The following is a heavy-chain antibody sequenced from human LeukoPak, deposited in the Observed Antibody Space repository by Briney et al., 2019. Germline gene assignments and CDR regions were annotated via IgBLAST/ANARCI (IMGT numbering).Heavy chain of an antibody. CDR3: ARSRFLEWSRWDYFDY. Sequence: SENLSLTCTVSGGSISSYYWSWIRQPPGKGLEWIGYIYYSGSTNYNPSLKSRVTISVDTSKNQFSLKLSSVTAADTAVYYCARSRFLEWSRWDYFDYWGQGTLVTVSS. CDR2: IYYSGST. D-gene: IGHD3-3*01. V-gene: IGHV4-59*01. CDR1: GGSISSYY. J-gene: IGHJ4*02.